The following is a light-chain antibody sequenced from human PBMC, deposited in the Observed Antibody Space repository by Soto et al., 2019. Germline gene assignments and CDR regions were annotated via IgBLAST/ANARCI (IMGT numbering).Light chain of an antibody. CDR2: DTS. J-gene: IGKJ1*01. CDR3: QQYGSSPS. CDR1: QSVVGGY. Sequence: DIVLMQSPATLSLSPGDRVTLSCGASQSVVGGYFAWYQQKPGLAPRLIIYDTSIRASGIPDRISGSGSGTHFTLTISRLEPEDFAVYYCQQYGSSPSFGQGTKVEIK. V-gene: IGKV3D-20*01.